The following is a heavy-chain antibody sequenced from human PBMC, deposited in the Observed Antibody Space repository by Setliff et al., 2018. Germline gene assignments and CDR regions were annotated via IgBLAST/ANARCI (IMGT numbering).Heavy chain of an antibody. CDR1: GYTFTSYA. D-gene: IGHD6-19*01. J-gene: IGHJ3*02. CDR3: ARLAEQWLVRDAFDI. Sequence: AASVKVSCKASGYTFTSYAMHWVRQAPGQRLEWMGWINAGNGNTKYSQKFQGRVTITRDTSASTAYMELSSLRSEDTAVYYCARLAEQWLVRDAFDIWGQGTMVTVSS. CDR2: INAGNGNT. V-gene: IGHV1-3*01.